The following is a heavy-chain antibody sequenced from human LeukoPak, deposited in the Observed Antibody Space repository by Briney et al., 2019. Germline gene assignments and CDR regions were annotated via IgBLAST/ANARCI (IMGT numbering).Heavy chain of an antibody. J-gene: IGHJ3*02. CDR2: ISGSGGST. D-gene: IGHD6-19*01. CDR1: GFTLSSYA. V-gene: IGHV3-23*01. Sequence: GGSLRLSCAASGFTLSSYAMSWVRQAPGKGLEWVSAISGSGGSTYYGDSVKGRFTISRDNSKNTLYLQMNSLRAEDTAVYYCAKDPIAVAGTRGAFDIWGQGTMVTVSS. CDR3: AKDPIAVAGTRGAFDI.